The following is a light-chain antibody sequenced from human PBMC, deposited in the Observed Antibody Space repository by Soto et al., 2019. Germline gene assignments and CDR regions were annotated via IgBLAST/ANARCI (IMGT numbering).Light chain of an antibody. J-gene: IGKJ5*01. CDR2: GAS. Sequence: EIVLTQSPGTLSLSPGERATLSCRASQSLSGSYLAWYQQKPGQAPSLLISGASNRATGIPDRFSGSGSGTDFTLTISRPGPEDFAVYYCQQYGRSSITFGQGTRLEIK. CDR1: QSLSGSY. V-gene: IGKV3-20*01. CDR3: QQYGRSSIT.